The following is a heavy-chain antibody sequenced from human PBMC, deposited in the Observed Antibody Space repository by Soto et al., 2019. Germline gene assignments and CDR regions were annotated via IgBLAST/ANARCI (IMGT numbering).Heavy chain of an antibody. Sequence: QVQLQESGPGLVKPSETLSLTCSVSGGSISSYYWSWIRQPPGKGLEWIAYIYYSGTSYNPSLKSGGSISLDTSKNQFSLKLSSVTAADTAVYYCARTYDGSGPNSGGYAFDIWGQGTMVTVSS. V-gene: IGHV4-59*01. CDR1: GGSISSYY. CDR3: ARTYDGSGPNSGGYAFDI. CDR2: IYYSGT. J-gene: IGHJ3*02. D-gene: IGHD3-22*01.